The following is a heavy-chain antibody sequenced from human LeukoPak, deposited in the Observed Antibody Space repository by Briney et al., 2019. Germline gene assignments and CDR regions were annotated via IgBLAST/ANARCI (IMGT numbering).Heavy chain of an antibody. CDR1: GGSISSSSYY. D-gene: IGHD5-18*01. Sequence: SETLSLTCTVSGGSISSSSYYWGWIRQPPGKGLEWIGSIYYSGSTYYSPSLKSRVTISVDTSKNQFSLKLSSVTAADTAVYYCASLGYSYGSIDYWGQGTLVTVSS. V-gene: IGHV4-39*01. CDR2: IYYSGST. J-gene: IGHJ4*02. CDR3: ASLGYSYGSIDY.